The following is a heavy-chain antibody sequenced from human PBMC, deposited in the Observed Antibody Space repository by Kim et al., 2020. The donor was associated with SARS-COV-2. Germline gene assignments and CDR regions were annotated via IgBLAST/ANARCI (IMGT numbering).Heavy chain of an antibody. V-gene: IGHV3-23*01. CDR2: ISGSGGST. D-gene: IGHD3-10*01. CDR1: GFTFSSYA. J-gene: IGHJ6*02. CDR3: AKARVNYGSGYYYGMDV. Sequence: GGSLRLSCAASGFTFSSYAMSWVRQAPGKGLEWVSAISGSGGSTYYADSVKGRFTISRDNSKNTLYLQMNSLRAEDTAVYYCAKARVNYGSGYYYGMDVWGQGTTVTVSS.